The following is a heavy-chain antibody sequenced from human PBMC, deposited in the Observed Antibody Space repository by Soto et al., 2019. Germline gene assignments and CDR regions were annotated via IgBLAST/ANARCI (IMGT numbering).Heavy chain of an antibody. J-gene: IGHJ4*02. CDR2: ITGSGGGT. Sequence: GRLMRHPCAASGFTFGSHGMSWILQEPGKGLEWVSAITGSGGGTYYADSVKGRFTISRDNSKNTLYLQMNSLRADDTAVYYCAKDDYHWVRGPFDFWGQGTLVTVSS. D-gene: IGHD1-20*01. V-gene: IGHV3-23*01. CDR1: GFTFGSHG. CDR3: AKDDYHWVRGPFDF.